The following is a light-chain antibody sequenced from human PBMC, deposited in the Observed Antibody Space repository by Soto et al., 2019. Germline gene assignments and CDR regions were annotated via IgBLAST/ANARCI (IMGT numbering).Light chain of an antibody. V-gene: IGKV3D-11*03. CDR2: LTS. CDR3: QQSGYSPIT. CDR1: QAVNTR. Sequence: EIVLTQSPATLSAFPGDRVTLSCRASQAVNTRLAWYQHKPGLAPRFLIYLTSNRAAGVPSRFSAWGSETDFTLTISDVQPEDFAVYYCQQSGYSPITFGQGTRLEIK. J-gene: IGKJ5*01.